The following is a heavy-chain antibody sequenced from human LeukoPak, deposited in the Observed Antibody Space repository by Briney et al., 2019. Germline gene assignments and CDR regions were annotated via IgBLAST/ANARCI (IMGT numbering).Heavy chain of an antibody. Sequence: PGGSLRLSCAASGFTFSSYTMHWVRQAPGKRLEYVSAISSNGGSTYYANSVKGRFTISRDNSKNTLYLQMGSLRAEDMAVYYCARSPRWDRPYFDYWGQGTLVTVSS. CDR3: ARSPRWDRPYFDY. D-gene: IGHD1-26*01. V-gene: IGHV3-64*01. J-gene: IGHJ4*02. CDR1: GFTFSSYT. CDR2: ISSNGGST.